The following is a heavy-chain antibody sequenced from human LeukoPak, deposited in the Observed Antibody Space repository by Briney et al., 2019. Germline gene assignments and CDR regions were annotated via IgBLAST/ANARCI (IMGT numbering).Heavy chain of an antibody. J-gene: IGHJ3*02. CDR1: GGSVSSGSYY. D-gene: IGHD6-19*01. CDR2: IYYSGST. Sequence: SETLSLTCTVSGGSVSSGSYYWSWIRQPPGKGLEWIGYIYYSGSTYYNPSLKSRVTISVDTSKNQFSLKLSFVTAADTAVYYCASTTGWGRAFDIWGQGTMVTVSS. V-gene: IGHV4-61*01. CDR3: ASTTGWGRAFDI.